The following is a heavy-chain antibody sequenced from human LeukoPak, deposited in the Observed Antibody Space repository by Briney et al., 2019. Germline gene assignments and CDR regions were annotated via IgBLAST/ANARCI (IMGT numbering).Heavy chain of an antibody. CDR1: VFIFSNYA. D-gene: IGHD6-13*01. CDR3: AKGAAAGLVDWFDP. V-gene: IGHV3-23*01. J-gene: IGHJ5*02. Sequence: GGSLRLSCAASVFIFSNYALMWVRQAPGKGLEWVSSITGRGDETFYADSVKGRFSLSRDNPKNMLHLQMYNLGAEDTAIYYWAKGAAAGLVDWFDPWGQGTLVTVSS. CDR2: ITGRGDET.